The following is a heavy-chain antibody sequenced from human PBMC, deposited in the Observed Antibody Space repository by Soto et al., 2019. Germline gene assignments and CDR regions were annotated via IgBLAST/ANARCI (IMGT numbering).Heavy chain of an antibody. CDR3: ASDKYRGCLSPFDY. D-gene: IGHD3-16*01. CDR2: IWYDGSNK. J-gene: IGHJ4*02. Sequence: QVQLVESGGGVVQPGRSLRLSCAASGFTFSSYGMHWVRQAPGKGLEWVAVIWYDGSNKYYADSVKGRFTISRDNSKNTLYLQMNSLRAEDTAVYYCASDKYRGCLSPFDYWGQGTLVTVSS. V-gene: IGHV3-33*01. CDR1: GFTFSSYG.